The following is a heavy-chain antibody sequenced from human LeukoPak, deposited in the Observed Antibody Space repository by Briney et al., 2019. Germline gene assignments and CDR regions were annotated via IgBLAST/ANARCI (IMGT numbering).Heavy chain of an antibody. CDR1: GGSFSVYY. Sequence: SETLSLTCAVYGGSFSVYYWSWIRQPLGKGLEWIGEINHSGSTNYNPSLKSRVTISVDTSKNQFSLKLSSVTAADTAVYYWARGGAGWSGYYLGYYYYMDVWGKGTTVTVSS. J-gene: IGHJ6*03. CDR3: ARGGAGWSGYYLGYYYYMDV. D-gene: IGHD3-3*01. V-gene: IGHV4-34*01. CDR2: INHSGST.